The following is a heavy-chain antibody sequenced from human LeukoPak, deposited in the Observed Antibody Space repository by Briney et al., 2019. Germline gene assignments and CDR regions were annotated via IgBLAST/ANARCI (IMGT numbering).Heavy chain of an antibody. Sequence: SETLSLTCAVYGGSFSGYYRSWIRQPPGKGLEWIGEINHSGSTNYNPSLKSRVTISVDTSKNQFSLKLSSVTAADTAVYYCARLGLRYFDWFNYWGQGTLVTVSS. CDR2: INHSGST. D-gene: IGHD3-9*01. J-gene: IGHJ5*01. CDR3: ARLGLRYFDWFNY. V-gene: IGHV4-34*01. CDR1: GGSFSGYY.